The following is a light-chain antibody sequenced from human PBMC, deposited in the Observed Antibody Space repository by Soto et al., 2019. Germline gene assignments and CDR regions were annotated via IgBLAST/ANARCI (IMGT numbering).Light chain of an antibody. CDR1: QSLNNW. Sequence: DIQMTQSPSTLSASVGDRVTITCRASQSLNNWLAWYQQKPGEAPKLLIYKASSLESGVPSRFSGSGSGTEFTLTISSLQPDDFATYYCQQFNSYVWTFGQGTKVEIK. CDR3: QQFNSYVWT. J-gene: IGKJ1*01. CDR2: KAS. V-gene: IGKV1-5*03.